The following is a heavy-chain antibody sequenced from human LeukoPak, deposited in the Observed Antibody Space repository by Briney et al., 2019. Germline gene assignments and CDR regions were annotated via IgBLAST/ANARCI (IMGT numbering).Heavy chain of an antibody. CDR3: ARLGWELLNYFDY. CDR2: IYYSGST. D-gene: IGHD1-26*01. CDR1: GGSFSGYY. J-gene: IGHJ4*02. Sequence: PSETLSLTCAVYGGSFSGYYWSWIRQPPGKGLEWIGSIYYSGSTYYNPSLKSRVTISVDTSKNQFSLKLSSVTAADTAVYYCARLGWELLNYFDYWGQGTLVTVSS. V-gene: IGHV4-34*01.